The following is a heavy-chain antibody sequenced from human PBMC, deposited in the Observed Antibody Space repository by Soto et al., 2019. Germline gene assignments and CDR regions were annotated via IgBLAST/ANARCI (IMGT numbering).Heavy chain of an antibody. V-gene: IGHV1-69*01. D-gene: IGHD3-10*01. CDR1: GGTFSSYA. CDR2: IIPIFGTA. J-gene: IGHJ3*02. CDR3: ARGLGITMGRGPNILAFDI. Sequence: QVQLVQSGAEVKKPGSSVKVSCKASGGTFSSYAISWVRQAPGQGLEWMGGIIPIFGTANYAQKFQGRVTITADESTSTAYMELSSRISEDTAVYYCARGLGITMGRGPNILAFDIGGQGTMVTFSS.